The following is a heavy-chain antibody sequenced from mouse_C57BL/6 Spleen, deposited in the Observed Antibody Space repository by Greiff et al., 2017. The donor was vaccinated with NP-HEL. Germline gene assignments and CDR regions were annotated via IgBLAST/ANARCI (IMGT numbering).Heavy chain of an antibody. V-gene: IGHV1-55*01. D-gene: IGHD4-1*01. J-gene: IGHJ4*01. CDR2: IYPGSGST. Sequence: QVQLQQPGAELVKPGASVKMSCKASGYTFTSYWITWVKQRPGQGLEWIGDIYPGSGSTNYNEKFKSKATLTVDTSSSTAYMQLSSLTSEDSAVYYCARRGPLTGYAMDYWGQGTSVTVSS. CDR1: GYTFTSYW. CDR3: ARRGPLTGYAMDY.